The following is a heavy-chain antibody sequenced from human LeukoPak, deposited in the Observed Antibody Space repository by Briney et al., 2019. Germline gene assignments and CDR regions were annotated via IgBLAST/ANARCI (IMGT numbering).Heavy chain of an antibody. CDR1: GFTFSSYS. Sequence: GGSLRLSCAASGFTFSSYSMNWVRQAPGKGLEWVSYISASSSTIYYADSVKGRFTISRDNAKNSLFLQMNSLRAEDTAVYYCARGFHRYSYDSGAYSIYWGQGTLVTVSS. V-gene: IGHV3-48*01. CDR3: ARGFHRYSYDSGAYSIY. CDR2: ISASSSTI. D-gene: IGHD3-22*01. J-gene: IGHJ4*02.